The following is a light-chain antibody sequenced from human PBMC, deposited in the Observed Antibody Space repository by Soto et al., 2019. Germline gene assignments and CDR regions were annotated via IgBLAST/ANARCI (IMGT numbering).Light chain of an antibody. J-gene: IGKJ1*01. CDR3: QQYSSSST. CDR1: QSISPW. Sequence: DIPMTQSPSTLSASVGDRVTIACRASQSISPWLAWYQQKPGKAPKLLMYGASTLEGGVPSRFSGSGSGTDFTLTISSLQPDDFATYYCQQYSSSSTFGQGTKVEIK. CDR2: GAS. V-gene: IGKV1-5*01.